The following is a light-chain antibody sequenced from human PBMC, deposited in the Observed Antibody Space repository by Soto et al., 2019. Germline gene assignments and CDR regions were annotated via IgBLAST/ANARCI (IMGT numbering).Light chain of an antibody. CDR3: LHVYYFPRT. Sequence: DIQMTQSPSFVSASIGDRVTITCRASQDIGVRLAWSQQIPGKAPKYLIQSASSLQSGVPSTFSGSRYGTDFTLTINSLHPEDFAPYYCLHVYYFPRTFGQGTKVDIK. CDR2: SAS. CDR1: QDIGVR. V-gene: IGKV1-12*01. J-gene: IGKJ1*01.